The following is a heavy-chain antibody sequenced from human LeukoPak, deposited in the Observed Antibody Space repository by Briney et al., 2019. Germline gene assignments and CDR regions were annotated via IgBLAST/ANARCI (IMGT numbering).Heavy chain of an antibody. CDR1: CGSISYCSYY. V-gene: IGHV4-31*03. CDR2: MYYITST. J-gene: IGHJ4*02. D-gene: IGHD6-19*01. Sequence: SQTLSFTCTASCGSISYCSYYWRWIRQHPGKGLEYIEYMYYITSTYYNPSLKSRVNISGDASNNQFSLKLSSVTAADTAVYYCARLRDSSAWYATDYWGQGTLVTVSS. CDR3: ARLRDSSAWYATDY.